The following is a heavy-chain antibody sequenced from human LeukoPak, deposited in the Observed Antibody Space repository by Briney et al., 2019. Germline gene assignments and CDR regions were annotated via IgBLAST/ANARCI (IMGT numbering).Heavy chain of an antibody. V-gene: IGHV3-7*01. CDR2: MNRDGSEI. D-gene: IGHD2/OR15-2a*01. Sequence: GGSLRLSCAASGFTFSFYWMSWVRQAPGKGLEWVANMNRDGSEINYVDSVRGRFTISRDNAKNSLYLQMNSLRAEDTAVYLCARDLGFSTFDNWGQGTLVTVSS. J-gene: IGHJ4*02. CDR1: GFTFSFYW. CDR3: ARDLGFSTFDN.